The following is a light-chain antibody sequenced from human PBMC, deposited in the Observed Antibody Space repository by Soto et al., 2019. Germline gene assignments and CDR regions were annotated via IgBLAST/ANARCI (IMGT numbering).Light chain of an antibody. V-gene: IGLV4-69*01. CDR3: ETWGTGPVF. CDR2: VNSDGSH. Sequence: QLVLTQSPSASASLGASVKLTCTLSSGHSNYAIAWHQQQPEKGPRFLMRVNSDGSHNKGDGIPDRFSGSSSGAERYLTLSSLQSEDEADYYCETWGTGPVFFGGGTKLTVL. J-gene: IGLJ2*01. CDR1: SGHSNYA.